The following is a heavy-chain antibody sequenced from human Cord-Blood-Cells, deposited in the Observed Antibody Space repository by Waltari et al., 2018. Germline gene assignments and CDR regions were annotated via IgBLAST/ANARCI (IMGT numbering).Heavy chain of an antibody. CDR3: ASLIDVVVPAAIRFDY. CDR1: GGSIRSSSYY. CDR2: IYYSGST. V-gene: IGHV4-39*01. J-gene: IGHJ4*02. Sequence: QLQLQESGPGLVKPSETLSLTCPVPGGSIRSSSYYWGWIRQPPGQGLDWIGSIYYSGSTYYNPSLKSRVTISVDTSKNQFSLKLSSVTTADTAVYYCASLIDVVVPAAIRFDYWGQGTLVTVSS. D-gene: IGHD2-2*02.